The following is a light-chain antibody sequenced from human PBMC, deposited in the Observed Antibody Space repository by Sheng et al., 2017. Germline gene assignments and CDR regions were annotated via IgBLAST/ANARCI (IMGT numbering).Light chain of an antibody. CDR3: QQAKSYPRT. CDR2: LRP. Sequence: DIQMTQSPSSVSASVGDRVVITCRANQGIQSWLACINTNPAKPLNSSFMLRPFCNLGSHRGSAGSGXGTEFTLTINSLQPDDSATYYCQQAKSYPRTFGQGTQVEIK. J-gene: IGKJ1*01. CDR1: QGIQSW. V-gene: IGKV1-12*01.